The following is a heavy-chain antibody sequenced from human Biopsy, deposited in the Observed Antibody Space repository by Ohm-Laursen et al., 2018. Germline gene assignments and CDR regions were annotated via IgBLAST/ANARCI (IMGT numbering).Heavy chain of an antibody. Sequence: PSETLSLTCTVSGDSISSYYWSWIRQPPGKGLQWIGYVYYTGSTDYNPSLQSRVSISVDTSRNQVSLTLSSVTAADTAVYYCARDSGILNYGNFKYYHYYGMDVWGQGTKVTVSS. CDR3: ARDSGILNYGNFKYYHYYGMDV. J-gene: IGHJ6*02. CDR2: VYYTGST. CDR1: GDSISSYY. V-gene: IGHV4-59*01. D-gene: IGHD4-11*01.